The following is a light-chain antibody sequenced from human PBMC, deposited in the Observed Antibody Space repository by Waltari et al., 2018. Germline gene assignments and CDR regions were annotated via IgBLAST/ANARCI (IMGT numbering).Light chain of an antibody. Sequence: QSVLTQPPSLSAAPGQKVSISCSGNNSNIRNTYVSWFQQLPGTAPRRGIYENTKRPSGIPAGFSGSKSGTSATLGVTGLQTGDEATYYCSTWDSSLSAVLFGGGTKLTVL. CDR1: NSNIRNTY. J-gene: IGLJ2*01. CDR3: STWDSSLSAVL. CDR2: ENT. V-gene: IGLV1-51*01.